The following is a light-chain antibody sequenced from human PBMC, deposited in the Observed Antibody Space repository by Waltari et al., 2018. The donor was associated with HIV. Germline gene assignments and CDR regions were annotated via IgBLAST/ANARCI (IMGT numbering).Light chain of an antibody. CDR2: NN. CDR3: QSYDSSLSGSRV. J-gene: IGLJ3*02. CDR1: SSNIGADYA. Sequence: QSVLTQPPSVSGAPGQRVTLSCTGNSSNIGADYAVHWYQQLPGTAPKLLIYNNNRPSGVPDRFSGSKSGTSASLAITGLRAEDEAYYFCQSYDSSLSGSRVFGGGTKLTVL. V-gene: IGLV1-40*01.